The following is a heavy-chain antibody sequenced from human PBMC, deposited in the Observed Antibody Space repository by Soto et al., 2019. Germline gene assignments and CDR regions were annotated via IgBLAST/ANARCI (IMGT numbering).Heavy chain of an antibody. V-gene: IGHV3-23*01. CDR1: GFTFSSYA. CDR2: ISGSGGST. D-gene: IGHD2-15*01. J-gene: IGHJ4*02. Sequence: HPGGSLRLSCAASGFTFSSYAMSWVRQAPGKGLEWVSAISGSGGSTDYADSVKGRFTISRDNSKNTLYLQMNSLRAEDTAVYYCAKDGPRYCSGGSCYSDWDQGTLVTVSS. CDR3: AKDGPRYCSGGSCYSD.